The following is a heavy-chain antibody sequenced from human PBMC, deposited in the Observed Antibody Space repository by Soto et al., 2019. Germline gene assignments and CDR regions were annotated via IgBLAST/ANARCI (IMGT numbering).Heavy chain of an antibody. CDR1: GFTFINYA. J-gene: IGHJ3*01. Sequence: EVQLLESGGGLVQPGGSLRLSCAASGFTFINYAMSWVRQAPGKGLEWVSSISGSGGNTYADSVKGRFTISRDNSKNTLVLEMNGLRAEDTAVYFCAKDILQWLVLDAFDVWGQGTMVTPSS. CDR3: AKDILQWLVLDAFDV. D-gene: IGHD6-19*01. V-gene: IGHV3-23*01. CDR2: ISGSGGNT.